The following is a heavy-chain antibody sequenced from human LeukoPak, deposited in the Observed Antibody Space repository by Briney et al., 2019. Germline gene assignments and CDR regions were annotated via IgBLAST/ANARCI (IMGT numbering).Heavy chain of an antibody. V-gene: IGHV3-74*03. D-gene: IGHD3-10*01. CDR2: IRGDGRAT. Sequence: GGSMRLSCAASGFIFTDYWMHWVRQAPGKELVWVARIRGDGRATTYADSVKGRFTISRDNAMNTVFLQMNSLRAEDTAVYYCARDLTMVRGMGDAFDIWGQGTMVTVSS. J-gene: IGHJ3*02. CDR3: ARDLTMVRGMGDAFDI. CDR1: GFIFTDYW.